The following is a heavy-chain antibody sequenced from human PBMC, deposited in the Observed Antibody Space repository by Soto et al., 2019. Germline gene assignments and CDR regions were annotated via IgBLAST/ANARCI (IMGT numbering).Heavy chain of an antibody. V-gene: IGHV1-69*01. D-gene: IGHD6-13*01. CDR3: AMEAVGQQLTSPPDY. CDR2: IIPIFGTA. J-gene: IGHJ4*02. Sequence: QVQLVQSGAEVKKPGSSVKVSCKASGGTFSSYAISWVRQAPGQGLEWMGGIIPIFGTANYAQKFQGRVTITGDESTSTAYMELSSLRSEDTAVYYCAMEAVGQQLTSPPDYWGQGTLVTVSS. CDR1: GGTFSSYA.